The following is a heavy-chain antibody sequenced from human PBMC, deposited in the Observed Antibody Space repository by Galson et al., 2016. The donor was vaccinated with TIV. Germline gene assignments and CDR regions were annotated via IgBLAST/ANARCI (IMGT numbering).Heavy chain of an antibody. D-gene: IGHD3-9*01. Sequence: SVKVSCKASGGTFSSYVFNWVRLAPGQGLEWMGGIIPLFRTTNYAQKFQGRVTITADKSTNTAYMELNSLKYGDTAVYYCATDRKTAFDTYHYYYGMDVWGQGTTVIVSS. CDR2: IIPLFRTT. J-gene: IGHJ6*02. V-gene: IGHV1-69*06. CDR1: GGTFSSYV. CDR3: ATDRKTAFDTYHYYYGMDV.